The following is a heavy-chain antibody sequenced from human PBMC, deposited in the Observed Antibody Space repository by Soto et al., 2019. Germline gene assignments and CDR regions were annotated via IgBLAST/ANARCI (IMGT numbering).Heavy chain of an antibody. D-gene: IGHD6-13*01. CDR2: IYPGDSDT. CDR1: GNRFSRYW. V-gene: IGHV5-51*01. Sequence: GESLTISCTCSGNRFSRYWIGWVRQMPGKGLEWMGIIYPGDSDTRYSPSFQGQVTISADKSISTAYLQWSSLKASDTAMYYCARSAYSCSRYYFDYWGKGTLVTFSS. CDR3: ARSAYSCSRYYFDY. J-gene: IGHJ4*02.